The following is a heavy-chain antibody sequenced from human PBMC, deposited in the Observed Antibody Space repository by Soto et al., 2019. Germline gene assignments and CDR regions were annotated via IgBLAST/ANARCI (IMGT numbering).Heavy chain of an antibody. CDR2: IYYSGST. CDR3: AGSMITMVPEGD. Sequence: QLQLQESGPGLVKPSETLSLTCTVSGGSISSSSYYWGWIRQPPGKGLEWIGSIYYSGSTYYNPSLKSRVTIAVVPSKNQVSLRLSSVTAADTAVYYCAGSMITMVPEGDWGQGTLVSVSS. V-gene: IGHV4-39*01. D-gene: IGHD3-10*01. J-gene: IGHJ4*02. CDR1: GGSISSSSYY.